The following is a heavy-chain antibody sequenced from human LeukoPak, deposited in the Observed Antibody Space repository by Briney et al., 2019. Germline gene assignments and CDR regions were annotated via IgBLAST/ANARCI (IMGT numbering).Heavy chain of an antibody. CDR1: GFTFSGSA. J-gene: IGHJ4*02. Sequence: GGSLKLSCAASGFTFSGSAMHWVRQASGKRLEWVGRIRSKANSYATAYAASVKGRFTISRDDSKNTAYLQMNSLKTEDTAVYYCSSTSAEGFAYWGQGTLVTVSS. CDR2: IRSKANSYAT. V-gene: IGHV3-73*01. CDR3: SSTSAEGFAY. D-gene: IGHD1-26*01.